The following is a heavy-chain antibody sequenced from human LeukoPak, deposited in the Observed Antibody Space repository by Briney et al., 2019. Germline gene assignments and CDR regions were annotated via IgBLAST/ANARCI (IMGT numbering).Heavy chain of an antibody. D-gene: IGHD1-26*01. Sequence: PGGSLRLSCAASGFTFDDYAMHWVRQAPGKGLEWVSGISWNSGSIGYADSVKGRFTISRDNAKNSLYLQMNSLRAEDTALYYCATDYTVRYSGSYFWGQGTLVTVSS. CDR1: GFTFDDYA. V-gene: IGHV3-9*01. CDR2: ISWNSGSI. CDR3: ATDYTVRYSGSYF. J-gene: IGHJ4*02.